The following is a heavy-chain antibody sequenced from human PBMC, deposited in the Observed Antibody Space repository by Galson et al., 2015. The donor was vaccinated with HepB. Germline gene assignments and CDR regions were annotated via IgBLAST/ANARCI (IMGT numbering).Heavy chain of an antibody. CDR1: GFSLSANGVG. V-gene: IGHV2-5*02. CDR3: GHLLRYFDWGTFDI. CDR2: IYWDDDK. D-gene: IGHD3-9*01. Sequence: PALVKPTQTLTLTCTFSGFSLSANGVGVGWIRQSPGKALEWLAVIYWDDDKRYSPSLKSRLTITKDTSKNEVVLTMTNVDPVDTATYYCGHLLRYFDWGTFDIWGQGTLVTVSS. J-gene: IGHJ3*02.